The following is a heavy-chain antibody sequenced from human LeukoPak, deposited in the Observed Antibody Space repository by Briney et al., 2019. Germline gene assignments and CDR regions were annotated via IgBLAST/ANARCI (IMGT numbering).Heavy chain of an antibody. CDR3: ARHTPYWFDP. CDR2: IYYSGST. D-gene: IGHD2-15*01. CDR1: GGSISSSSYY. V-gene: IGHV4-39*01. Sequence: KPSETLSLTCTISGGSISSSSYYSGWIRQPPGKGLEWIGSIYYSGSTYYNPSLKSRVTISVDTSKNQFSLKLSSVTAADTAVYYCARHTPYWFDPWGQGTLVTVSS. J-gene: IGHJ5*02.